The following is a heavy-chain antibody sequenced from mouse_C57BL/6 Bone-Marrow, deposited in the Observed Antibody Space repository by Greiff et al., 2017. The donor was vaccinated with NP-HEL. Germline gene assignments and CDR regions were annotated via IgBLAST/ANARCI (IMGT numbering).Heavy chain of an antibody. J-gene: IGHJ2*01. CDR1: GYTFTSYW. CDR2: IYPGSGST. CDR3: ARSILPFDY. Sequence: QVQLQQPGAELVKPGASVKMSCKASGYTFTSYWITWVKQRPGQGLEWIGDIYPGSGSTNYNEKFKSKATLTVVTSSSTAYMQLSSLTSEDSAVYYCARSILPFDYWGQGTTLTVSS. V-gene: IGHV1-55*01.